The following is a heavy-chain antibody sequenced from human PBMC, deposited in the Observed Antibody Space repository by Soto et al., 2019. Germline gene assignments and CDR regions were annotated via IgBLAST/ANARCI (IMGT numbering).Heavy chain of an antibody. CDR1: GFTVSSSY. J-gene: IGHJ4*02. D-gene: IGHD3-3*01. CDR2: LYSGGST. V-gene: IGHV3-66*01. Sequence: EVQLVESGGGLVQPGGSLRLSCAASGFTVSSSYMSWVRQAPGKGLEWVSGLYSGGSTYYADSVKGRFTISRDNSKNTLLLHMNSLRAEDTAVYYCADQGDYDCWRGRGYWGQGTLVTVSS. CDR3: ADQGDYDCWRGRGY.